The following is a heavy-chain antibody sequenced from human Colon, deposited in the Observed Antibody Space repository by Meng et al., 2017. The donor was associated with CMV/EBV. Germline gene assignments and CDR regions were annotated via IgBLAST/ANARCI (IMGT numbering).Heavy chain of an antibody. CDR2: INHSGST. Sequence: SETLSLTCAVYGGSFSGYYWSWIRQPPGKGLEWIGVINHSGSTNYNPSLKSRVTISVDTSKNQFSLKLSSVTAADTAVYYCARGLVVGVGYYYYGMDVWGQGTTVTVSS. V-gene: IGHV4-34*01. J-gene: IGHJ6*02. CDR1: GGSFSGYY. D-gene: IGHD2-15*01. CDR3: ARGLVVGVGYYYYGMDV.